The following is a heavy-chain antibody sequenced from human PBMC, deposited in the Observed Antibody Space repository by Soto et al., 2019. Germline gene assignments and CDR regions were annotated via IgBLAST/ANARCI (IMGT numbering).Heavy chain of an antibody. CDR1: GGTFSRYA. CDR2: ITPMFGTA. J-gene: IGHJ2*01. Sequence: QVQLVQSGAEVKKPGSSVNVSCKASGGTFSRYAISWVRQAPGQGLEWMGGITPMFGTANYAQKFQGRVTISADESTSTVHMELRRLRSEDTAVHYCAQTLGSAVAGPGRFDLWGRGTLVIVSS. D-gene: IGHD6-19*01. CDR3: AQTLGSAVAGPGRFDL. V-gene: IGHV1-69*12.